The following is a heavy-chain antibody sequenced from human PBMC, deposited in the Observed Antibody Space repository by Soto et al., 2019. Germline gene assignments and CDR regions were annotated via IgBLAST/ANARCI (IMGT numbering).Heavy chain of an antibody. Sequence: PGGSLRLSCAASGFTFSSYAMSWVRQAPGKGLEWVSAISGSGGSTYYADSVKGRFTISRDNSKNTLYLQMNSLRAEDTAVYYCAKGYYDFWSGLTQYWGQGTTVTSP. CDR2: ISGSGGST. V-gene: IGHV3-23*01. CDR1: GFTFSSYA. J-gene: IGHJ6*02. CDR3: AKGYYDFWSGLTQY. D-gene: IGHD3-3*01.